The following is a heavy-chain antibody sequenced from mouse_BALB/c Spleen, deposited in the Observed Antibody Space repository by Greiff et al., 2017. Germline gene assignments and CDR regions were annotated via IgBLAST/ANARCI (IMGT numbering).Heavy chain of an antibody. CDR1: GYSFTGYY. V-gene: IGHV1-31*01. CDR3: AREKTGTVFAY. Sequence: EVQLQQSGPELVKPGASVKISCKASGYSFTGYYMHWVKQSHVKSLEWIGRINPYNGATSYNQNFKDKASLTVDKSTSTAYMELHSLTSEDSAVYYCAREKTGTVFAYWGQGTLVTVSA. J-gene: IGHJ3*01. D-gene: IGHD4-1*01. CDR2: INPYNGAT.